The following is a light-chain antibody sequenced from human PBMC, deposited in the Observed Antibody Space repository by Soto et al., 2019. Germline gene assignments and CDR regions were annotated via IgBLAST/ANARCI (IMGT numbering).Light chain of an antibody. CDR3: QQYGSSPLVT. V-gene: IGKV3-20*01. CDR1: QSVSSSY. CDR2: GTS. Sequence: EIVLTQSPGTLSLSPGERATLSCRASQSVSSSYLAWYQQRPGQAPRLLIYGTSSRATGIPDRFSGSGSGTDFTLTISRLKPEDFAVYYCQQYGSSPLVTFGQGTQLEIK. J-gene: IGKJ5*01.